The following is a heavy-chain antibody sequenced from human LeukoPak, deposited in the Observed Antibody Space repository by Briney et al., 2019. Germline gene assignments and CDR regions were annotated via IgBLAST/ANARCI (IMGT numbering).Heavy chain of an antibody. CDR2: ISGSGGST. V-gene: IGHV3-23*01. D-gene: IGHD3-22*01. Sequence: TGGSLRLSCAASGFTFSGYAMSWVRQAPGKGLEWVSAISGSGGSTYYADSVKGRFTISRDNSKNTLYLQMNSLRAEDTAVYYCACYDSSGYYPFDYWGQGTLVTVSS. J-gene: IGHJ4*02. CDR3: ACYDSSGYYPFDY. CDR1: GFTFSGYA.